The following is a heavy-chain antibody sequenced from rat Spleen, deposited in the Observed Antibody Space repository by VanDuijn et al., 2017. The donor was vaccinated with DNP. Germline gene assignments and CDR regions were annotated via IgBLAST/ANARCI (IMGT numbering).Heavy chain of an antibody. CDR2: ISTSGGST. CDR1: GFTFSNYD. Sequence: EVQLVESGGGLVQPGRSLKLSCAASGFTFSNYDMAWVRQAPTKGLEWVASISTSGGSTYYRDSVKGRFTVSRDNAKSTLYLQMDSLRSEDTATYYCARIPGDYFDYWGQGVMVTVSS. D-gene: IGHD3-8*01. CDR3: ARIPGDYFDY. J-gene: IGHJ2*01. V-gene: IGHV5-25*01.